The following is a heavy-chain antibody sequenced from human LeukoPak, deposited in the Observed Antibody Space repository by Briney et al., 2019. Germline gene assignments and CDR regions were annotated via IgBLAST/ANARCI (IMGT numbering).Heavy chain of an antibody. V-gene: IGHV3-23*01. J-gene: IGHJ3*01. CDR2: ISGPGDNT. D-gene: IGHD3-22*01. CDR3: AKEDYYDSCGHIKLDAFDV. CDR1: GFIFGSYA. Sequence: PVGSLRLSCAVSGFIFGSYAMGWVRQAPGKGLEWVSTISGPGDNTYYADSVKGRFTISRDNSKNTLYLQMNSLRADDTAIYYCAKEDYYDSCGHIKLDAFDVGGQGTMVTVSS.